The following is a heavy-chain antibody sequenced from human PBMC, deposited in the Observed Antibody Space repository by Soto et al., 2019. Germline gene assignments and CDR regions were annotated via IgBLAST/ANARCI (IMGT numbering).Heavy chain of an antibody. CDR3: AKEHVGRGYFHQEGMDV. Sequence: QVQLVESGGGVVQPGRSLTLSCAASGFTFSTYGMHWVRQAPGKGLEWVALISFDASNKYYADSVKGRFTISRDNSKNTLFLLMDSLRAEDTAVYYCAKEHVGRGYFHQEGMDVWGQGTTVTVSS. D-gene: IGHD3-22*01. V-gene: IGHV3-30*18. CDR1: GFTFSTYG. CDR2: ISFDASNK. J-gene: IGHJ6*02.